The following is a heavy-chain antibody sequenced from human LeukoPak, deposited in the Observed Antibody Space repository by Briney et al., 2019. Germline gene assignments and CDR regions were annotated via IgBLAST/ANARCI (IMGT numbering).Heavy chain of an antibody. CDR1: GYTFTDYY. D-gene: IGHD5-24*01. CDR3: ARGRNIEMTTMSGGSDS. J-gene: IGHJ4*02. V-gene: IGHV1-2*02. CDR2: LNPNSGDT. Sequence: ASVKVSCKASGYTFTDYYMHWVRQAPGQGLEWMGWLNPNSGDTNYAQKFQGRVSMTRDSSIRTAYMDLGDLRSDDTAVYSCARGRNIEMTTMSGGSDSWGQGTLVTVSS.